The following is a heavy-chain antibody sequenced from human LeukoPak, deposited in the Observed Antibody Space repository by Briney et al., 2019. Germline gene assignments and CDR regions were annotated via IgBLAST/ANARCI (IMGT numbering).Heavy chain of an antibody. V-gene: IGHV3-33*01. CDR2: IWYDGSNK. J-gene: IGHJ4*02. D-gene: IGHD2-2*01. Sequence: GGSLRLSCAASGFTFSSYGMHWVRQAPGKGLEWVAVIWYDGSNKYYADSVKGRFTISRDNSKNTLYLQMNSLRAEDTAVYYCARDKRPGPLYHFDYWGQGTLVTVSS. CDR3: ARDKRPGPLYHFDY. CDR1: GFTFSSYG.